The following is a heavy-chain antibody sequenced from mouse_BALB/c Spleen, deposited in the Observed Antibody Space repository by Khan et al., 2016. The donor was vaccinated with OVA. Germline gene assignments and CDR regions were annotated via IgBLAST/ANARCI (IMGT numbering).Heavy chain of an antibody. J-gene: IGHJ3*01. D-gene: IGHD1-1*01. Sequence: QVQLQQSGAELAKPGASVKMSCKASGYMFTSYWMNWVKQRPGQGLEWIGYINPTSGYPDYNQKFKDRATLTADKSSSSDYMQLSSLTSEDSAVYYCARSGYGSLAYWGQGTLVTVSA. CDR2: INPTSGYP. V-gene: IGHV1-7*01. CDR1: GYMFTSYW. CDR3: ARSGYGSLAY.